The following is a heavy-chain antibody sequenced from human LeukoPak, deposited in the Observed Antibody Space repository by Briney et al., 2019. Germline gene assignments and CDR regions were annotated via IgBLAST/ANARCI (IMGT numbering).Heavy chain of an antibody. CDR2: ISDSGSST. CDR1: GFTFSSYA. Sequence: GGSLRLSCAASGFTFSSYAMSWLRQAPGKGLEWVSGISDSGSSTYYADSVKGRFTISRDKSKNTLYMQMNSLRAEDTAVYYCAKDPRLLMTTRGNWFDPWGQGTLVTVSS. V-gene: IGHV3-23*01. J-gene: IGHJ5*02. D-gene: IGHD5-24*01. CDR3: AKDPRLLMTTRGNWFDP.